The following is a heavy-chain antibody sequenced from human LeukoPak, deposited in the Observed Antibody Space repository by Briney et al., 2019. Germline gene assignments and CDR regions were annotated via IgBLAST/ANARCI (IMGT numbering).Heavy chain of an antibody. V-gene: IGHV4-59*01. Sequence: PPETLSLTCTVSGGSISSYYWNWFRQPPGKGLEWIGNIYSSGSANYNPSLQSRVTISVDTSKNQISLKLSSVTAADTAVYYCARDKGPYWYFDLWGRGTLVAVSS. CDR1: GGSISSYY. J-gene: IGHJ2*01. CDR3: ARDKGPYWYFDL. CDR2: IYSSGSA.